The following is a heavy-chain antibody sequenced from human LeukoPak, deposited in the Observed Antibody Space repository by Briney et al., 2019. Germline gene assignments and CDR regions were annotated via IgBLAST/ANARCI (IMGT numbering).Heavy chain of an antibody. Sequence: GGSLRLSCAASGFTFSSYAMSWVRQAPGKGREWVSAISGSGGSTYYADSVKGRFTISRDNSKNTLYLQMNSLRAEDTAVYYCATAGSSSWPHFEYWGQGTLVTVSS. CDR1: GFTFSSYA. V-gene: IGHV3-23*01. D-gene: IGHD6-13*01. CDR2: ISGSGGST. CDR3: ATAGSSSWPHFEY. J-gene: IGHJ4*02.